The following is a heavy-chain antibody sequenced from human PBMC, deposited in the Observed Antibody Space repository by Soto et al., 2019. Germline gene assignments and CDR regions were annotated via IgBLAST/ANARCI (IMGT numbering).Heavy chain of an antibody. Sequence: EVQLLESGGGLVQPGGSLRLSCAASGFTFSSNAMSWVRQAPGKGLEWVSSIGASGSDTYYADSVKGRFTISRDNSKNTLYLQMNSLRAEDTALYYCAKHWDYWGQGTLVTVSS. CDR1: GFTFSSNA. J-gene: IGHJ4*02. V-gene: IGHV3-23*01. CDR3: AKHWDY. CDR2: IGASGSDT.